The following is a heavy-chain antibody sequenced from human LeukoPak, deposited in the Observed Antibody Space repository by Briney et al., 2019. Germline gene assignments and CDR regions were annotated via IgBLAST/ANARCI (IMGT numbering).Heavy chain of an antibody. Sequence: GASVKVSCKASGYTFTSYGISWVRQAPGQGLEWMGWISAYNGNTNYAQKLQGRVTITADKSTSTAYMELSSLRSEDTAVYYCARDPCGGDCLNYFDYWGQGTLVTVSS. CDR1: GYTFTSYG. CDR3: ARDPCGGDCLNYFDY. V-gene: IGHV1-18*01. CDR2: ISAYNGNT. D-gene: IGHD2-21*02. J-gene: IGHJ4*02.